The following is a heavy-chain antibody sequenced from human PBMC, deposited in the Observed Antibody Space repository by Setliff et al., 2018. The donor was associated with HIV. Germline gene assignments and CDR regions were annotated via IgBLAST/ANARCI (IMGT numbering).Heavy chain of an antibody. CDR3: ARATMAHAFDI. CDR2: IYYSGST. Sequence: KASETLSLTCTVSGGSISSGDYYWSWIRQPPGKGLEWIGYIYYSGSTYYNPSLKSRVTISVDTSKNQFSLKLSSVTAADTAVYYCARATMAHAFDIWGQGTMVTVSS. D-gene: IGHD3-10*01. J-gene: IGHJ3*02. V-gene: IGHV4-30-4*08. CDR1: GGSISSGDYY.